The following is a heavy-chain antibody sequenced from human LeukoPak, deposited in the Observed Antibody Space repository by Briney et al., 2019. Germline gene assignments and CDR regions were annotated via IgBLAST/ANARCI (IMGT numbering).Heavy chain of an antibody. CDR3: ARDLTSNVAVTEYHYYAMDV. CDR2: IIPIFGTA. V-gene: IGHV1-69*05. CDR1: GGTFSSYA. Sequence: SVTVSCKASGGTFSSYAISWVRQAPGQGLEWMGGIIPIFGTANYAQKFQGRVTMTTDTSTGTAYMELRSLRPDDTAVYYCARDLTSNVAVTEYHYYAMDVWGQGTTVTVSS. D-gene: IGHD6-19*01. J-gene: IGHJ6*02.